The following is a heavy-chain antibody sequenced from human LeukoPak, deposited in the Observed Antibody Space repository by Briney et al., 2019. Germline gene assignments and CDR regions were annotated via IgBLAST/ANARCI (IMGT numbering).Heavy chain of an antibody. D-gene: IGHD3-16*01. J-gene: IGHJ4*02. V-gene: IGHV3-30-3*01. Sequence: PGGSLTLSCAASGFTFSSYAMQWVRQAPGKGREWVAVISYDGSNKYYTHSVKGRCTIYRDNSKNTLYLQTNSLRAEDTAVYYCARDGGFYVEYYFDYWGQKTLVTVSS. CDR3: ARDGGFYVEYYFDY. CDR2: ISYDGSNK. CDR1: GFTFSSYA.